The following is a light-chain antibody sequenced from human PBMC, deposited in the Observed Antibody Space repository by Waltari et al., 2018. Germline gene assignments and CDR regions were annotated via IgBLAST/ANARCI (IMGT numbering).Light chain of an antibody. CDR3: QAGGHGTWV. Sequence: HPKRGPRYLSKVNRDGSQNNGDKIPKRFSGSSSGAERYLTIASLQAEDEADYYCQAGGHGTWVFGGGTKLTVL. CDR2: VNRDGSQ. V-gene: IGLV4-69*01. J-gene: IGLJ3*02.